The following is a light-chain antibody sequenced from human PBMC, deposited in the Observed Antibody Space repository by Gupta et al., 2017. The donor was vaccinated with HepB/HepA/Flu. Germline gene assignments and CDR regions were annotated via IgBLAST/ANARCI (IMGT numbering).Light chain of an antibody. V-gene: IGKV4-1*01. Sequence: DIVMTQSPDSLAVSLGERATINCKSSRNVLYSSNNKNYLAWYQQKPGQSPKLLIYWASTRESGVPDRFSGSGPGTDFTLTISSLQAEDVAVYYCQQYYNTPWTFGQGTKVEIK. CDR2: WAS. CDR3: QQYYNTPWT. J-gene: IGKJ1*01. CDR1: RNVLYSSNNKNY.